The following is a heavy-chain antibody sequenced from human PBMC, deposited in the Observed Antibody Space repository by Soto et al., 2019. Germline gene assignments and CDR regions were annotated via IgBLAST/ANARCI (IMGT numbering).Heavy chain of an antibody. D-gene: IGHD3-22*01. CDR3: ATMNGYFEY. J-gene: IGHJ4*02. V-gene: IGHV3-23*01. CDR1: GFSFSTYS. CDR2: ITATGDRT. Sequence: EVHLLESGGGLVQPGGSLRLSCADSGFSFSTYSMSWVRQTPGKGLEWVSAITATGDRTYYADSVTGRFTISRDNSKKTHYLQMTSLRAEDTAMYYCATMNGYFEYWGQGTPVTVSS.